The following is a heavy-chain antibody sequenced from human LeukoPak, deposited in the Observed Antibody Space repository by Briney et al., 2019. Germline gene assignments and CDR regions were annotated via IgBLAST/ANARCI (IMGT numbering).Heavy chain of an antibody. CDR2: INPSGGST. D-gene: IGHD2-2*01. V-gene: IGHV1-46*01. CDR1: GYTFTNYY. Sequence: ASVKVSCKASGYTFTNYYMHWVRQAPGQGLEWMGIINPSGGSTSYAQKFQGRVTMTRDTSTSTVYMELSGLRSEDTAVYYCARDEVVVPAAPGRAEYFQHWGQGTLVTVSS. CDR3: ARDEVVVPAAPGRAEYFQH. J-gene: IGHJ1*01.